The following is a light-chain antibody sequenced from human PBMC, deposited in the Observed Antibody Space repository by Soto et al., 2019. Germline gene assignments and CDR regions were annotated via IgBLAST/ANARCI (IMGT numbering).Light chain of an antibody. CDR2: DVS. CDR1: SSDVGAYNY. V-gene: IGLV2-14*01. Sequence: QSALTQPASVSGSPGQSITISCTGTSSDVGAYNYVSWYQQHPGNAPKLMIYDVSNRPSGVSNHFSGSKSGNTASLTISGLQAEDEADYYCSSYTSSSTLVFGTGTKLTVL. J-gene: IGLJ1*01. CDR3: SSYTSSSTLV.